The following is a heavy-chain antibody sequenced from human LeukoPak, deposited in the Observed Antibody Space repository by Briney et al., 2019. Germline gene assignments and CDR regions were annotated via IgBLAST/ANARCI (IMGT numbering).Heavy chain of an antibody. Sequence: GGSLRLSCAASGFTFTDYRMNWVRQAPGKGLEWVAVIWYDGSNKYYADSVKGRFTISRDNSKNTVYLQMNSLRAEDTAVYYCARGLRNTDTFDIWGQGTMVTVSS. CDR1: GFTFTDYR. J-gene: IGHJ3*02. CDR2: IWYDGSNK. V-gene: IGHV3-33*08. CDR3: ARGLRNTDTFDI.